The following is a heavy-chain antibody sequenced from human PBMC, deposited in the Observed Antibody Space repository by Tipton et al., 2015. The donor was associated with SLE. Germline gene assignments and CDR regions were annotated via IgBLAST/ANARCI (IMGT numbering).Heavy chain of an antibody. V-gene: IGHV4-59*08. J-gene: IGHJ3*02. CDR2: IYYSGST. Sequence: TLSLTCTVSGGSISSYYWSWIRQPPGKGLEWIGYIYYSGSTNYNPSLKSRVTISVDTSKNQFSLKLSSVTAADTAVYYCARSHYDILTGIWGQGTMVTVSS. D-gene: IGHD3-9*01. CDR3: ARSHYDILTGI. CDR1: GGSISSYY.